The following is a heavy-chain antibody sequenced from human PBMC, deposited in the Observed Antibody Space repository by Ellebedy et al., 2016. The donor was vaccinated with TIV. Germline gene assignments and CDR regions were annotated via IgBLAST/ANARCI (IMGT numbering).Heavy chain of an antibody. J-gene: IGHJ4*02. D-gene: IGHD3-10*01. CDR3: ATERGAYSGSGQAFDY. CDR1: EFTFSTYW. Sequence: PGGSLRLSCAASEFTFSTYWLNWVRQAPGKVLEWVATIKQDGSEKYYVDSVKGRFTITRDNAENSLYLQMNSLRAEDTAVYYCATERGAYSGSGQAFDYWGQGTLVTVSS. V-gene: IGHV3-7*01. CDR2: IKQDGSEK.